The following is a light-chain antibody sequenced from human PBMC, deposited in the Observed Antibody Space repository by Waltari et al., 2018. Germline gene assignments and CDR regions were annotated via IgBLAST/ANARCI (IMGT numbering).Light chain of an antibody. Sequence: DIVMTQTPLSSSVTLGQPASISCRSSQSLVHRDDRNTYLRWLPQRPGQPPRLLIYKISNRFSGVPDRFSGSGAGTDFTLKISRVEAEDVGVYYCLQATRFPRSFGQGTKLEI. CDR1: QSLVHRDDRNTY. CDR3: LQATRFPRS. CDR2: KIS. V-gene: IGKV2-24*01. J-gene: IGKJ2*01.